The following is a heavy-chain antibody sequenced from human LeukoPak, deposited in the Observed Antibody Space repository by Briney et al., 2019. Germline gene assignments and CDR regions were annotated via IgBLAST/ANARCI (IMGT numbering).Heavy chain of an antibody. V-gene: IGHV3-48*02. J-gene: IGHJ6*02. Sequence: PGGSLRLSCAASGFTFTSYSMTWVRQAPGQGLEWVSYINSGSSTMYYADSVKGRFTISRDNGKTSLYLQMKSLRDEDTAVYYCARVIAVVRGGGLSYYYAMDVWGQGTTVTVSS. CDR2: INSGSSTM. D-gene: IGHD3-10*01. CDR1: GFTFTSYS. CDR3: ARVIAVVRGGGLSYYYAMDV.